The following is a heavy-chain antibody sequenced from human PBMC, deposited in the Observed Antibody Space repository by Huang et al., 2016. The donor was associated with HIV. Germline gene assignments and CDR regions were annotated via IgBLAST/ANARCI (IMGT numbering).Heavy chain of an antibody. J-gene: IGHJ4*02. CDR1: GGGSSSYA. V-gene: IGHV1-69*13. CDR2: ITPIVGKT. D-gene: IGHD5-12*01. Sequence: QVQLVQSGAEVKKPGSSVKLSCQSSGGGSSSYAISWVRQARGQGLVWMGGITPIVGKTDAAPRFQGRVTITADESTNTAYIELSSLEYDDTALYYCARSGPRWGLATIWTLVYWGQGTLVTVSS. CDR3: ARSGPRWGLATIWTLVY.